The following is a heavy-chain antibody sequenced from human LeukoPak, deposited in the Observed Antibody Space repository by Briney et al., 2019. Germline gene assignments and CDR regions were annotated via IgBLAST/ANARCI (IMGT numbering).Heavy chain of an antibody. CDR1: GFTFSSYA. V-gene: IGHV3-23*01. CDR2: ISGSGGST. Sequence: TGGSLRLSCAASGFTFSSYAMSWVRQAPGKGLEWVSAISGSGGSTYYADSVKGRFTISRDNSKNTLYLQMNSLRAEDTAVYYCAKDVGDFDWLLPDYWGQGTLVTVSS. D-gene: IGHD3-9*01. CDR3: AKDVGDFDWLLPDY. J-gene: IGHJ4*02.